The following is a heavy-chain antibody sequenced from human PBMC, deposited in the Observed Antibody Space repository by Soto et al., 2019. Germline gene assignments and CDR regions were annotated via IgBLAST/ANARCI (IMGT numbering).Heavy chain of an antibody. J-gene: IGHJ3*02. V-gene: IGHV3-7*01. CDR3: VRECRGGDYDFI. CDR2: INHDGGER. Sequence: PGRFIRLSCVTSGFTFGNFWMSWVRKAPGKGLEWVANINHDGGERYYMDSVKGRFTISRDNAKNSLYLEMNSVRADDTAVYYCVRECRGGDYDFIWGQGTMVTVSS. D-gene: IGHD4-17*01. CDR1: GFTFGNFW.